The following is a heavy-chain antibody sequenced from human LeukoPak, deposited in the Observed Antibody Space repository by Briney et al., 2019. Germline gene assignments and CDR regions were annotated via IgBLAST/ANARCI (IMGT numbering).Heavy chain of an antibody. V-gene: IGHV3-15*01. J-gene: IGHJ4*02. D-gene: IGHD1-26*01. Sequence: GGSLRLSCAASGFTFSNAWMSWVRQAPGKGLEWVGRIKSKTDGGTTDYAAPVKGRFTISRDDSKNTLYLQMNRLKTEDTAVYYCTTEGRSYTTGLDYWGQGTLVTVSS. CDR2: IKSKTDGGTT. CDR3: TTEGRSYTTGLDY. CDR1: GFTFSNAW.